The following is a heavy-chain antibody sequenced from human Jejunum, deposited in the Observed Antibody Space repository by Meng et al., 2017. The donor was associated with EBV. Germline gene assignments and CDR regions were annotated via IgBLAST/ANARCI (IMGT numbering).Heavy chain of an antibody. J-gene: IGHJ4*02. CDR3: ARVVDYYERSGYPDF. CDR2: IYYSGNT. D-gene: IGHD3-22*01. CDR1: GGSVSTASYY. Sequence: QVQRRASGPGLVKPSETLSLTCTVSGGSVSTASYYWSWIRQSPGKGLEWIGYIYYSGNTNYNPSLKSRATITVDTSKNQFSLKLSSVTAADTAVYYCARVVDYYERSGYPDFWGQGTLVTVSS. V-gene: IGHV4-61*01.